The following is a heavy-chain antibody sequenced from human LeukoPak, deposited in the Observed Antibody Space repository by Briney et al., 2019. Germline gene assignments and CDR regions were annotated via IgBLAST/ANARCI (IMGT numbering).Heavy chain of an antibody. V-gene: IGHV4-34*01. Sequence: PSETLSLTCAVYGGSFSGYYWSWIRQPPGKGLEWIGEINHSGSTNYNPSLKSRVTISVDTSKNQFSLKLSSVTAADTAVYYCAGQYSSSWYYYYGMDVWGQGTTVTVSS. CDR3: AGQYSSSWYYYYGMDV. CDR1: GGSFSGYY. D-gene: IGHD6-13*01. CDR2: INHSGST. J-gene: IGHJ6*02.